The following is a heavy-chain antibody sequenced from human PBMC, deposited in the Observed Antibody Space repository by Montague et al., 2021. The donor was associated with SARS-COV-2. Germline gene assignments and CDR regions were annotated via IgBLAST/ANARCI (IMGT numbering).Heavy chain of an antibody. CDR3: AKHMTTGLHAFHF. Sequence: SLRLSCAASGFSFSAFGMTWVRQVPGKGLEWVSTVSRSGDTTYYADSVKGRFTISRDNSKATLDLQMNSLRAEDTAIYYCAKHMTTGLHAFHFWGQGTLVTVSS. D-gene: IGHD4-11*01. CDR1: GFSFSAFG. V-gene: IGHV3-23*01. CDR2: VSRSGDTT. J-gene: IGHJ3*01.